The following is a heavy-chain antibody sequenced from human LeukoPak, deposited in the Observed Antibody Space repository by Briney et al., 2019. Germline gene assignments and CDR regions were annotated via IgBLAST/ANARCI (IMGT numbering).Heavy chain of an antibody. CDR1: GFTVSSNY. D-gene: IGHD4-23*01. V-gene: IGHV3-23*01. CDR3: AKDRTVVTLIDDY. CDR2: ISGSGGST. Sequence: GGSLRLSCAASGFTVSSNYMSWVRQAPGKGLEWVSAISGSGGSTYYADSVKGRFTISRDNSKNTLYLQMNSLRAEDTAVYYCAKDRTVVTLIDDYWGQGTLVTVSS. J-gene: IGHJ4*02.